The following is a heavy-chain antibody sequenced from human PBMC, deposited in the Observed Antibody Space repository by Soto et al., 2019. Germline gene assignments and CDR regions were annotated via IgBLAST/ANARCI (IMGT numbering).Heavy chain of an antibody. CDR1: GGSFSGYY. J-gene: IGHJ5*02. CDR2: INHSGST. CDR3: ARPGRYCSSTSCYNWFDP. D-gene: IGHD2-2*01. Sequence: SETLSLTCAVYGGSFSGYYWSWIRQPPGKGLEWIGEINHSGSTNYNPSLKSRVTISVDTSKNQFSLKLSSVTAADTAVYYCARPGRYCSSTSCYNWFDPWGQGTLVTVSS. V-gene: IGHV4-34*01.